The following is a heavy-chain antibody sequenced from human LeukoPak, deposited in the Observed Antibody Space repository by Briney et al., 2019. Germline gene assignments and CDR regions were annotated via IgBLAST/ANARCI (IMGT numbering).Heavy chain of an antibody. CDR2: ISGSSLYI. J-gene: IGHJ4*02. D-gene: IGHD3-22*01. Sequence: HPGGSLRLSCAASGFTFSPYSMNWVRQAPGKGLEWFSSISGSSLYIYYADSVKGRFTISRDNAKNSLYLQMNSLRAEDTAEYYCARDPPYYDNSGYYYDYWGQGTLVTVSS. CDR1: GFTFSPYS. V-gene: IGHV3-21*01. CDR3: ARDPPYYDNSGYYYDY.